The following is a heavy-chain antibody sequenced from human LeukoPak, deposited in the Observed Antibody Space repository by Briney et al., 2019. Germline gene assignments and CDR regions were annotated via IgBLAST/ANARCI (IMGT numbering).Heavy chain of an antibody. CDR2: IKQDGSEK. Sequence: PSETLSLTCTVSGGSISSSSYYWGWIRQPPGKGLEWVANIKQDGSEKYYVDSVKGRFTISRDNAKNSLYLQMNSLRAEDTAVYYCARDPSVGAFDVWGQGTMVTVSS. CDR1: GGSISSSSYY. CDR3: ARDPSVGAFDV. J-gene: IGHJ3*01. D-gene: IGHD4-23*01. V-gene: IGHV3-7*01.